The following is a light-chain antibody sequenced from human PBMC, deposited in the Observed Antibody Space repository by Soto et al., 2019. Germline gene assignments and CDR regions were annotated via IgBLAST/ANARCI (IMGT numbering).Light chain of an antibody. V-gene: IGKV3-20*01. CDR1: QSVSSY. CDR2: GAS. Sequence: EIVLTQSPATLSLSPGERATLSCRASQSVSSYLAWYQQKPGQAPRLLIHGASNRATGIPDRFSGSGSGTDFTLTITRLEPEDSAMYYCQQYDTLPRTFGQGTKVEIK. CDR3: QQYDTLPRT. J-gene: IGKJ1*01.